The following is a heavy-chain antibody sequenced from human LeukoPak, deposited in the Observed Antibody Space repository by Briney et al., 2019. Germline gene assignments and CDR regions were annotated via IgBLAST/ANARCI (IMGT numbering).Heavy chain of an antibody. J-gene: IGHJ4*02. CDR3: AKTQCSGGSCYSPSAYYFDY. CDR1: GFTFSSYG. V-gene: IGHV3-30*18. D-gene: IGHD2-15*01. CDR2: ISYDGSNK. Sequence: SGRSLRLSCAASGFTFSSYGMHWVRQAPGKGLEWVAVISYDGSNKYYADSVKGRFTISRDNSKNTLYLQMNSLRAEDTAVYYCAKTQCSGGSCYSPSAYYFDYWGQGTLVTVSS.